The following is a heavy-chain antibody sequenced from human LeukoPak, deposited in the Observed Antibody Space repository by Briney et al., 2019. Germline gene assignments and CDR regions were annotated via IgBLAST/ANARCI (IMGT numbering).Heavy chain of an antibody. Sequence: SETLSLTCTVSGGSISTYYWSWIRQPAGKGLEWIGLIYASGSTNYNPSLKSRVTISVDTSKNQFSLKLSSVTAADTAVYYCARNFYYGSGSYYRYYYYYMDVWGKGTTVTVSS. CDR2: IYASGST. D-gene: IGHD3-10*01. CDR3: ARNFYYGSGSYYRYYYYYMDV. CDR1: GGSISTYY. V-gene: IGHV4-4*07. J-gene: IGHJ6*03.